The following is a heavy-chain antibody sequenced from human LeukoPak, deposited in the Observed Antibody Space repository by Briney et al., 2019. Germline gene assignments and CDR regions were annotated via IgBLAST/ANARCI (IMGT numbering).Heavy chain of an antibody. CDR1: GFTFNNYA. V-gene: IGHV3-23*01. J-gene: IGHJ4*02. CDR3: ARQGNIDY. Sequence: GGSLRLSCAAAGFTFNNYAMSWVRQAPGKGLEWVSAISNNGGYTYYADSVQGRFTISRDNSKSTLCLQMNSLRAEDTAVYYCARQGNIDYWGQGTLVTVSS. CDR2: ISNNGGYT. D-gene: IGHD2/OR15-2a*01.